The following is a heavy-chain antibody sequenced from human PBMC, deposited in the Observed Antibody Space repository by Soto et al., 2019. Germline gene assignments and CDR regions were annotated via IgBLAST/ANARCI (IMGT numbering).Heavy chain of an antibody. CDR1: GFTFSDYS. D-gene: IGHD3-9*01. J-gene: IGHJ4*02. Sequence: VQLVESGGKWVQPGRTLRLSCVASGFTFSDYSMVWVRQSPGKGLEWISYSFVTSTIIYYADSVKGRFTVSRDNAQNSLSLQMNSLRVEDTGIYYCASDKDWAFDNWGQGTLVTVSS. V-gene: IGHV3-48*04. CDR3: ASDKDWAFDN. CDR2: SFVTSTII.